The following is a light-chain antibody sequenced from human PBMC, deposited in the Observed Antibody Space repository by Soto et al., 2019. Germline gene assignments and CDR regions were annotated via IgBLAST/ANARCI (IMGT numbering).Light chain of an antibody. V-gene: IGLV1-47*01. CDR3: AAWDDSLSGVV. Sequence: QSVLTQPPSASGTPGQRVTISCSGSSSNIGSNYVYWYQQLPGTVPQLLIYRNNERPSGVPDRFSGSKSGTSASLAISGLRSEDEAVYYCAAWDDSLSGVVFGGGTKLTVL. CDR1: SSNIGSNY. CDR2: RNN. J-gene: IGLJ2*01.